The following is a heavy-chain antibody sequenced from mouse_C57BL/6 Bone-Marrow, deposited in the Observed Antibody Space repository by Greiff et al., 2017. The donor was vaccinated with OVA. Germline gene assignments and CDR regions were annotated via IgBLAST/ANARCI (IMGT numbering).Heavy chain of an antibody. D-gene: IGHD4-1*02. CDR1: GYSFTGYY. J-gene: IGHJ2*01. Sequence: DVKLVESGPELVKPGASVKISCKASGYSFTGYYMHWVKQSHGNILDWIGYIYPYNGVSSYNQKFKGKATLTVDKSSSTAYMELRSLTSEDSAVYYCARWANWYYFDYWGQGTTLTVSS. V-gene: IGHV1-31*01. CDR3: ARWANWYYFDY. CDR2: IYPYNGVS.